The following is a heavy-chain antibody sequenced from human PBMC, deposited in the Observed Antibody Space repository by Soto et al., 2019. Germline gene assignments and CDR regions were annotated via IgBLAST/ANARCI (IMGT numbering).Heavy chain of an antibody. CDR3: ARGLRYFDRVFGLDY. J-gene: IGHJ4*02. Sequence: EVQLVPSGAEVKKPGESLTISCKGSGYSFTNYWITWVRHMHGNGLEWIGKIDPSDSYTDYNPTFQGHVTISVARSISTAYLQWTSLKASDTAMYYCARGLRYFDRVFGLDYWGQGTLVTVSS. CDR1: GYSFTNYW. V-gene: IGHV5-10-1*01. CDR2: IDPSDSYT. D-gene: IGHD3-9*01.